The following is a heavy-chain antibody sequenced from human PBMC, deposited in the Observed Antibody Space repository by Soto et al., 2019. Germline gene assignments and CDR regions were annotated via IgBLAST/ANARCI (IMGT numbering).Heavy chain of an antibody. D-gene: IGHD3-16*01. J-gene: IGHJ4*02. Sequence: LRLSCVASGFTFSTSDMHWVRQAPGQGLEWVAVVSYDERNIYYADSVKGRFSVSRDNSKNTLFLHMNSLRAEDTAVYFCAKLVDKSLDDYWGQGALVTVPQ. CDR1: GFTFSTSD. V-gene: IGHV3-30*18. CDR2: VSYDERNI. CDR3: AKLVDKSLDDY.